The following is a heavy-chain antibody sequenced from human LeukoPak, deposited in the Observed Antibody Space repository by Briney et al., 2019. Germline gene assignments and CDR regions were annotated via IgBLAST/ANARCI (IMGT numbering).Heavy chain of an antibody. CDR2: IYSGGST. J-gene: IGHJ5*02. D-gene: IGHD4-17*01. CDR1: GFTISSNY. CDR3: ARVPYGDYVEYWFDP. V-gene: IGHV3-66*01. Sequence: GGSLRLSCAASGFTISSNYMSWVRQAPGKGLEWVSVIYSGGSTYYADSVKGRFTISRDNSKNTPYLQMNSLRAEDTAVYYCARVPYGDYVEYWFDPWGQGTLVTVSS.